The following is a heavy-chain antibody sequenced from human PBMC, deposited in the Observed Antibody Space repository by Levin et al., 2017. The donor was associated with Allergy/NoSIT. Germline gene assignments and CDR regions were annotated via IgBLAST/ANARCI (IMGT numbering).Heavy chain of an antibody. Sequence: PGGSLRLSCSASGFTFGAFTLHWVRQAPGKGLQCVSTINSNGGTTNYADSVKGRFTISRDNSKNTLYLQMNSLSAEDTAVYYCVKEKRLYDSGWYLGHWGQGTLVTVSS. CDR1: GFTFGAFT. CDR3: VKEKRLYDSGWYLGH. V-gene: IGHV3-64D*06. J-gene: IGHJ4*02. D-gene: IGHD6-19*01. CDR2: INSNGGTT.